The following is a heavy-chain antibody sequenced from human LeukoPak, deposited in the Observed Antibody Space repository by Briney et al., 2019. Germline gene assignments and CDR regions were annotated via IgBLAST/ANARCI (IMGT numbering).Heavy chain of an antibody. Sequence: GGSLRLSCAASGFTFSSYAMSWVRQAPGKGLEWVSAFSSSGGSTYYADSVKGRFTISRDNSKNTLYLQMNSLRAEDTAIYYCAKVHRAYDYDSGSYYGSGFDYWGQGTLVTVSS. CDR3: AKVHRAYDYDSGSYYGSGFDY. J-gene: IGHJ4*02. D-gene: IGHD3-10*01. CDR1: GFTFSSYA. CDR2: FSSSGGST. V-gene: IGHV3-23*01.